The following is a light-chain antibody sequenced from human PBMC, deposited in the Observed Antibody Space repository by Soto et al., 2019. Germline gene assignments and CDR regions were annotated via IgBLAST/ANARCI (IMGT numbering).Light chain of an antibody. Sequence: EIVLTQSPGTLSLSPGEGATLSCRASESISSSYLAWYQQRPGQSPRLLIYAASSRAAGIPDRFSGSGSGADFTLTINRLEPEDFAVYYCQLYGGSHMFSFGQGTKLQIK. CDR1: ESISSSY. J-gene: IGKJ2*01. CDR3: QLYGGSHMFS. CDR2: AAS. V-gene: IGKV3-20*01.